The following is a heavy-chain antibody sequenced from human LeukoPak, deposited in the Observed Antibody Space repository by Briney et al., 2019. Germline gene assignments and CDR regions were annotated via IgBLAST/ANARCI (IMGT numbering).Heavy chain of an antibody. V-gene: IGHV1-2*02. CDR1: GYTFTGYY. CDR2: INPNSGGT. CDR3: ASIAVAGTTSPNWFDP. D-gene: IGHD6-19*01. Sequence: GASVKVSCKASGYTFTGYYMHWVRQAPGQGPEWMGWINPNSGGTNYAQKFQGRVTMTRDTSISTAYMELSRLRSDDTAVYYCASIAVAGTTSPNWFDPWGQGTLVTVSS. J-gene: IGHJ5*02.